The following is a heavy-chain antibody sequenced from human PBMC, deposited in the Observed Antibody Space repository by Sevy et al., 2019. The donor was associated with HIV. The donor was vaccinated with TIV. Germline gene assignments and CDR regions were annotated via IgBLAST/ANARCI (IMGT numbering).Heavy chain of an antibody. J-gene: IGHJ5*01. V-gene: IGHV3-48*03. CDR3: SRNLDYYDTSAFYS. CDR1: GFTFSYYD. D-gene: IGHD3-22*01. Sequence: GGCLRLSCAASGFTFSYYDMNWVRQAPGKGLERVSSISSAGSYIKYGDSVKGRFTISRDNAKNSLYLQMNSLRVEDTAVYFCSRNLDYYDTSAFYSWGQGTPVTVSS. CDR2: ISSAGSYI.